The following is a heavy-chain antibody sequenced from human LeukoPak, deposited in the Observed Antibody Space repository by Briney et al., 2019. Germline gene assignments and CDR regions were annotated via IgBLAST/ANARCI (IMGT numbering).Heavy chain of an antibody. CDR1: GVSISSGGYY. CDR2: IYYSGST. J-gene: IGHJ4*02. CDR3: ARAGGFFSPFGY. Sequence: SQTLSLTCTVSGVSISSGGYYWSWIRQHPGKGLEWIGYIYYSGSTYYNPSLKSRVTISVDTSKNQFSLKLTSVTAADTAVYFCARAGGFFSPFGYWGQGTLVTVSS. D-gene: IGHD3-3*01. V-gene: IGHV4-31*03.